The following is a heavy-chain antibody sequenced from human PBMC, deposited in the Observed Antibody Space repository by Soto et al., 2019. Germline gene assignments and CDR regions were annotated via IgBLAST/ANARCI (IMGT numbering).Heavy chain of an antibody. V-gene: IGHV1-18*04. D-gene: IGHD3-22*01. CDR3: ARWGYYFDSSGFYHDAFDI. Sequence: QVQLVQSGAEVKKPGASVKVSCKASGYTFTSCGISWVRQAPGQGLEWMGWISAYNGNTNYAQNLQGRVTMTTDTSTSTAYMELRSLRSDDTAIYYCARWGYYFDSSGFYHDAFDIWGQGTMVTVSS. J-gene: IGHJ3*02. CDR1: GYTFTSCG. CDR2: ISAYNGNT.